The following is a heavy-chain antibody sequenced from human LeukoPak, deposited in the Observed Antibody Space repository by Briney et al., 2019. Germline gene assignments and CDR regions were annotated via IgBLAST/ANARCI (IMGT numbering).Heavy chain of an antibody. D-gene: IGHD6-19*01. CDR2: INQDGTEK. J-gene: IGHJ4*02. CDR1: GFTFSSYW. CDR3: ARGTRIAVAGNFDY. Sequence: GGSLRLSCAASGFTFSSYWMSWVRQAPGEGLEWVAKINQDGTEKAYVDSVMGRFTISRDNAKNSLFLQMNSLRAEDTVVYYCARGTRIAVAGNFDYWGQGTLVTVSS. V-gene: IGHV3-7*03.